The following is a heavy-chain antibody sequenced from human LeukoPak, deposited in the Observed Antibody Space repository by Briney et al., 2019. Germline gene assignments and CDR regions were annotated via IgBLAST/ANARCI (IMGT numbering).Heavy chain of an antibody. CDR2: MSPYGGNT. CDR1: GGTFNTYT. Sequence: TSVKVSCKASGGTFNTYTINWVRQATGQGLEWMGWMSPYGGNTRYAQKFQARITMTRNTSASTAYMELSSLTSEDTAVYYCARGGSFGLKANLDSWGQGTLVTVSS. D-gene: IGHD3/OR15-3a*01. CDR3: ARGGSFGLKANLDS. V-gene: IGHV1-8*02. J-gene: IGHJ4*02.